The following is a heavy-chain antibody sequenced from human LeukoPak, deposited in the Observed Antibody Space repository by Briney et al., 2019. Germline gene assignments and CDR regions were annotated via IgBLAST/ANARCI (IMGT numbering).Heavy chain of an antibody. CDR1: GGTFSSYA. CDR2: IIPIFGTA. J-gene: IGHJ4*02. Sequence: SVKVPXKASGGTFSSYAISWVRQAPGQGLEWMGRIIPIFGTANYAQKFQGRVTITTDESTSTAYMELSSLRSEDTAVYYCARAPGYSSGWQLFDYWGQGTLVTVSS. D-gene: IGHD6-19*01. CDR3: ARAPGYSSGWQLFDY. V-gene: IGHV1-69*05.